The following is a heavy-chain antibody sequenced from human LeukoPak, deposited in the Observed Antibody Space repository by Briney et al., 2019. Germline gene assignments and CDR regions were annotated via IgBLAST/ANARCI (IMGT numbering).Heavy chain of an antibody. CDR1: GFTFSSYS. D-gene: IGHD3-10*01. Sequence: SGGSLRLSCAASGFTFSSYSMNWVRQAPGKGLEWVSSISSSSSYIYYADSVKGRFTIPRDNAKNSLYLQMNSLRAEDTAVYYCARALLLWFGEPRSGAFDIWGQGTMVTVSS. CDR2: ISSSSSYI. V-gene: IGHV3-21*01. CDR3: ARALLLWFGEPRSGAFDI. J-gene: IGHJ3*02.